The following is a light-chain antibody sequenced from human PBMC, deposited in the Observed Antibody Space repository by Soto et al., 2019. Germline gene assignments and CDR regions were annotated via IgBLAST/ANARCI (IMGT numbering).Light chain of an antibody. CDR3: QQYGSSLPFT. V-gene: IGKV3-20*01. J-gene: IGKJ3*01. Sequence: EIVLKQSPGTLSLSPGERATLSCRASQSVSSSYLAWFQQKPGQAPRLLIYGASSRATGIPDRFSGSGSGTDFTLTISRLEPEDFAVYYCQQYGSSLPFTFGPGTKVDIK. CDR1: QSVSSSY. CDR2: GAS.